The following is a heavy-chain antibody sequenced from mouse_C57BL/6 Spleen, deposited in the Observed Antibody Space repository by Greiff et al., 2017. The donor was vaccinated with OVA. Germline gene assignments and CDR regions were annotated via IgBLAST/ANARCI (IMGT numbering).Heavy chain of an antibody. V-gene: IGHV1-76*01. CDR2: IYPGSGNT. J-gene: IGHJ3*01. CDR3: ARSGDWFAY. D-gene: IGHD3-1*01. Sequence: VQLQQSGAELVRPGASVKLSCKASGYTFTDYYINWVKQRPGQGLEWIARIYPGSGNTYYNEKFKGKATLTAEKSSSTAYMQLSSLTSEDSAVYFCARSGDWFAYWGQGTLVTVSA. CDR1: GYTFTDYY.